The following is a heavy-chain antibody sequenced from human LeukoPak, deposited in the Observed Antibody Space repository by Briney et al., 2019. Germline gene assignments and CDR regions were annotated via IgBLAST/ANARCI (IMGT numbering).Heavy chain of an antibody. V-gene: IGHV1-69*04. Sequence: SVKVSCKASGGTFSSYAISWVRQAPGQGLEWMGRIIPIFGIANYAQKFQGRVTITADKSTSTAYMELSSLRSEDTAVYYCARGVGYCSGGSCFNWFDPWGQGTLVTVSS. D-gene: IGHD2-15*01. CDR2: IIPIFGIA. CDR3: ARGVGYCSGGSCFNWFDP. CDR1: GGTFSSYA. J-gene: IGHJ5*02.